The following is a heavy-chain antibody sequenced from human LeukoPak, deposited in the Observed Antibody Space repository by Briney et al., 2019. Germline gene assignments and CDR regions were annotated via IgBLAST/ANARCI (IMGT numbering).Heavy chain of an antibody. CDR2: VKQDGSEK. Sequence: GGSLRLSCAASGFTFRNDWMSWVRQAPGKGLEWVANVKQDGSEKDYVDCVKGRFTISRDNAKNLLYLQMNSLRTEDTAVYYCSRVGPGGAGAFDYWGKGTLVTVSS. CDR1: GFTFRNDW. CDR3: SRVGPGGAGAFDY. D-gene: IGHD6-13*01. J-gene: IGHJ4*02. V-gene: IGHV3-7*01.